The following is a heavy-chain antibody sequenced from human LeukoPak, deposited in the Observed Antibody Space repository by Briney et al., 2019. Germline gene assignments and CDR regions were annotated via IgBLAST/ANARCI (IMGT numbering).Heavy chain of an antibody. CDR3: ARRGSGWYYFDY. V-gene: IGHV4-39*01. Sequence: SETLSLTCTVSGGSISSSSYYWGWIRQPPGKGLEWIGSIYYSGSTYYNPSLESRVTISVDTSKNQFSLKLSSVTAADTAVYHCARRGSGWYYFDYWGQGTLVTVSS. CDR1: GGSISSSSYY. D-gene: IGHD6-19*01. J-gene: IGHJ4*02. CDR2: IYYSGST.